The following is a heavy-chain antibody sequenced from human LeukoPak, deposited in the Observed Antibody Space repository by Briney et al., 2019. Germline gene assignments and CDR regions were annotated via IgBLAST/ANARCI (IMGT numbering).Heavy chain of an antibody. CDR3: ARSKIQYLVKASADY. Sequence: ASVKVSCKASGYTFTDYHIYWVRQAPGQGLECMGWINPNSGSTNSAQKFRGRVTMTRDTSISTVYMELSRLRSDDTAVYYCARSKIQYLVKASADYWGQGTLVTVSS. J-gene: IGHJ4*02. CDR2: INPNSGST. V-gene: IGHV1-2*02. CDR1: GYTFTDYH. D-gene: IGHD1-26*01.